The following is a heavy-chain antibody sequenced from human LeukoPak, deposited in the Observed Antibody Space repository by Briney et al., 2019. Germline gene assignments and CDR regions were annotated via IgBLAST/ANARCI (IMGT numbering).Heavy chain of an antibody. Sequence: SETLSLTCNVSGGSISDINYYWAWIRQPPGKGLEWIASVYYSGSTHYNPSLKSRVTISGDTSKNQFSLKVTSVTVADTAVFYCARHQISGGWSLYFDSWGQGILVTVSS. J-gene: IGHJ4*02. CDR1: GGSISDINYY. V-gene: IGHV4-39*07. CDR2: VYYSGST. CDR3: ARHQISGGWSLYFDS. D-gene: IGHD6-19*01.